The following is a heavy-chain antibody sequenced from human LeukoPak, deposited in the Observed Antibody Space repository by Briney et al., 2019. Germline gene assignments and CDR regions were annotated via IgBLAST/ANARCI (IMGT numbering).Heavy chain of an antibody. D-gene: IGHD1-26*01. V-gene: IGHV1-18*01. CDR3: ARVASGSYLAEYFQH. Sequence: ASVKVSCKASGYTFTSYGISWVRQAPGQGLEWMGWISAYNGNTNYAQKLQGRVTMTTDTSTSTAYMELRSLRSDDTAVYYCARVASGSYLAEYFQHWGQGTLVTVSS. CDR1: GYTFTSYG. J-gene: IGHJ1*01. CDR2: ISAYNGNT.